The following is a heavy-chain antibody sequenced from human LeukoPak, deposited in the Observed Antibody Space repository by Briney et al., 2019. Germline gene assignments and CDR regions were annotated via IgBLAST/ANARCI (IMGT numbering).Heavy chain of an antibody. V-gene: IGHV1-69*01. D-gene: IGHD2-2*01. CDR2: IIPIFGTA. Sequence: SVKVSCKASGGTFSSYAINWVRQVPGQGLKWMGGIIPIFGTANYAQKFQDRVTITADESTSTAYMELSSLRSEDTAIYYCASRLYCSNTRCRNFPFAYWGQGTLVTVSS. CDR3: ASRLYCSNTRCRNFPFAY. J-gene: IGHJ4*02. CDR1: GGTFSSYA.